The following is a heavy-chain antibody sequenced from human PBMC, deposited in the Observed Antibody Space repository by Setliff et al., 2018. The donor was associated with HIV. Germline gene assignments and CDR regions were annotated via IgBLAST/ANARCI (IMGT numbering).Heavy chain of an antibody. J-gene: IGHJ3*02. Sequence: PSETLSLTCAVYGGSFSGYYWSWIRQPPGKGLEWIGEINHSGSTNYNPSLKSRVTMSADTSKNQFSLKLSSVTAADTAVYYCARDCSGGTCHSGGGYDIWGQGTMVTVSS. CDR2: INHSGST. D-gene: IGHD2-15*01. V-gene: IGHV4-34*01. CDR1: GGSFSGYY. CDR3: ARDCSGGTCHSGGGYDI.